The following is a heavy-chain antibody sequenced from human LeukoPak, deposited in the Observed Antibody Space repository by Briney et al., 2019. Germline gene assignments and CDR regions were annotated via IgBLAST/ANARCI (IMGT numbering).Heavy chain of an antibody. CDR1: GFTFDDYT. Sequence: PGGSLRLSCAASGFTFDDYTMHWVRQAPGKGLEWVSLISWDGGSTYYAGSVKGRFTISRDNSKNSLYLQMNSLRTEDTALYYCAKDISLRGWLHFDYWGQGTLVTVSS. CDR3: AKDISLRGWLHFDY. CDR2: ISWDGGST. J-gene: IGHJ4*02. D-gene: IGHD5-18*01. V-gene: IGHV3-43*01.